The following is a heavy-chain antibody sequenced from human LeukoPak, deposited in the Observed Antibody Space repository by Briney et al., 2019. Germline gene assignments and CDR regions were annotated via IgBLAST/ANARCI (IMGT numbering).Heavy chain of an antibody. CDR3: ANGGSGSYERLGDYYYYGMDV. Sequence: SVKVSCKASGGTFSSYAISWVRQAPAQGLEWMGGIIPIFGTANYAQKFQGRVTITADESTSTAYMELSSLRSEDTAVYYCANGGSGSYERLGDYYYYGMDVWGKGTTVTVSS. CDR2: IIPIFGTA. D-gene: IGHD3-10*01. CDR1: GGTFSSYA. J-gene: IGHJ6*04. V-gene: IGHV1-69*01.